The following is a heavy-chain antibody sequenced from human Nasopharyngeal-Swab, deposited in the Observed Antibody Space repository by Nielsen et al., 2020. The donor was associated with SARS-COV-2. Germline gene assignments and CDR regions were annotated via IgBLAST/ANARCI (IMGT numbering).Heavy chain of an antibody. CDR3: ARDGLDYDFWSAYFMDV. Sequence: GASLKISCAASGFTFNNYNFNWVRQAPGKGLEWVSSISSSSSYIYYADSVKGRFTISRDNAKNSLYLQMNSLRAEDTAVYYCARDGLDYDFWSAYFMDVWGQGTRSPSP. D-gene: IGHD3-3*01. CDR2: ISSSSSYI. CDR1: GFTFNNYN. J-gene: IGHJ6*02. V-gene: IGHV3-21*01.